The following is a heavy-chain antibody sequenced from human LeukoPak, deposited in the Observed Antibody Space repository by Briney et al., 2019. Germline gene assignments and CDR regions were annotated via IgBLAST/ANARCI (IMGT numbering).Heavy chain of an antibody. J-gene: IGHJ6*02. CDR2: ISTSGTYT. CDR3: ARGHYGLDV. CDR1: GFTFSDHY. V-gene: IGHV3-11*03. Sequence: VGSLRLSCAASGFTFSDHYMSWIRQVPGKGLEWVSYISTSGTYTNYADSVKGRFTISRDNAKNSLYLQMNSLRAEDTAVYYCARGHYGLDVWGQGTTVIVSS.